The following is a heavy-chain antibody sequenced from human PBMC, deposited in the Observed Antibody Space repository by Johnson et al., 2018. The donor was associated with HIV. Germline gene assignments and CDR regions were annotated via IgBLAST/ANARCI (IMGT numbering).Heavy chain of an antibody. CDR3: ARSFRDYEEDTFDI. Sequence: VQLVESGGGLVQSGGSLRLSCAASGFTFSGYWMSWVRQAPGKGLEWVATLNEGGSQKYYVDAVKGRFSISRDNAKNSLYLQMNSLRAEDTAVYYCARSFRDYEEDTFDIWGQGTMVTVSS. D-gene: IGHD4-17*01. V-gene: IGHV3-7*01. CDR1: GFTFSGYW. J-gene: IGHJ3*02. CDR2: LNEGGSQK.